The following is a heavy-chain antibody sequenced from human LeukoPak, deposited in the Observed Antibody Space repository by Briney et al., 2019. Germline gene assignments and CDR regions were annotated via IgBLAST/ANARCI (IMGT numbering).Heavy chain of an antibody. D-gene: IGHD6-19*01. V-gene: IGHV3-48*03. CDR1: GFTFSSYE. CDR2: ISSSGSTI. CDR3: ARDGSGWYDY. Sequence: PGGSLRLSCAASGFTFSSYEMNWVRQAPGKGLEWVSYISSSGSTIYSADSVKGRFTISRGNAKNSLYLQMNSLRAEDTAVYYCARDGSGWYDYWGQGILVTVSS. J-gene: IGHJ4*02.